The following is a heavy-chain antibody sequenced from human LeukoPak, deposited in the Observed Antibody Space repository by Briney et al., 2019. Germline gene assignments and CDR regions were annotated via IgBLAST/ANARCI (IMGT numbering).Heavy chain of an antibody. CDR1: GYTFTSYD. CDR3: ARVAGGYSSSWFLGFDP. J-gene: IGHJ5*02. Sequence: ASVKVSCKASGYTFTSYDINWVRQATGQGLEWMGWISAYNGNTNYAQKLQGRVTMTTDTSTSTAYMELRSLRSDDTAVYYCARVAGGYSSSWFLGFDPWGQGTLVTVSS. D-gene: IGHD6-13*01. CDR2: ISAYNGNT. V-gene: IGHV1-18*01.